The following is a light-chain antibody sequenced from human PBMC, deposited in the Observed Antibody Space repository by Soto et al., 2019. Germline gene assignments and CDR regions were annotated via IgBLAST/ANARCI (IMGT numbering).Light chain of an antibody. Sequence: EIVLTQSPATLSLSPGERATLSCRASQNVANYLDWYQQKPGQAPRLLIYESSNRATGIAARFSGSGSGTDFTLTISSLEPEDFAVYSCLQYHNLWAFGQGTKVEI. CDR3: LQYHNLWA. CDR1: QNVANY. CDR2: ESS. V-gene: IGKV3-11*01. J-gene: IGKJ1*01.